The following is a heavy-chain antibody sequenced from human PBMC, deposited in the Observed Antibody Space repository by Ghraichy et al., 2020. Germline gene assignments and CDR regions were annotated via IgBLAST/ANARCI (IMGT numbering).Heavy chain of an antibody. Sequence: GGSLRLSCAASGFTFSSYGMHWVRLAPGKGLEWVAVIWYDGSNKYYADSVKGRFTISRDNSTNTLYLQMNSLRAEDTAVYYCARDTTYYYGSGYGMDVWGQGTTVTVSS. CDR3: ARDTTYYYGSGYGMDV. CDR2: IWYDGSNK. D-gene: IGHD3-10*01. CDR1: GFTFSSYG. J-gene: IGHJ6*02. V-gene: IGHV3-33*01.